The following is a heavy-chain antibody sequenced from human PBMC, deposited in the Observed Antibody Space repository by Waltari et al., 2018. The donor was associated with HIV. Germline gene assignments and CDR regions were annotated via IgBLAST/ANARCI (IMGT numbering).Heavy chain of an antibody. CDR3: ARGPQDYPKYYFDY. CDR2: MNPNGGNT. CDR1: GYTFTSYD. D-gene: IGHD4-17*01. J-gene: IGHJ4*02. Sequence: QVQLVQSGAEVKKPGASVKVSCKASGYTFTSYDINWVRQATGQGLEWLGWMNPNGGNTGYAQRCQGRVTMTRNTSISTAYMELSSLRSEDTAVYFCARGPQDYPKYYFDYWGQGTLVTVSS. V-gene: IGHV1-8*01.